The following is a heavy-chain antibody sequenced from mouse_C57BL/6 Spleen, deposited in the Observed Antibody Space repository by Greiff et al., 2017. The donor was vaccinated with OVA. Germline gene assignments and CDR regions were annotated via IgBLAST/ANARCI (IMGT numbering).Heavy chain of an antibody. CDR2: INPSNGGT. J-gene: IGHJ3*01. CDR1: GYTFTSYW. CDR3: ARWDSSGYWFAY. V-gene: IGHV1-53*01. D-gene: IGHD3-2*02. Sequence: QVQLQQPGTELVKPGASVKLSCKASGYTFTSYWMHWVKQRPGQGLEWIGNINPSNGGTNYNDKFKSKATLTVDNSSSTAYMQLSSLTSEDSAVYYCARWDSSGYWFAYWGQGTLVTVSA.